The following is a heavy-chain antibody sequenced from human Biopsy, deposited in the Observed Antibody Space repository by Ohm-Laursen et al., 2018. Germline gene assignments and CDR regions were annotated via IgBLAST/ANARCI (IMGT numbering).Heavy chain of an antibody. J-gene: IGHJ3*02. Sequence: TLSLTCTVSGGFISTYYWNWIRQPAGKALVWIGRIYNTGSTNYNPSLQSRVTMSVDTSKNQFSLKMSSVTAADTAVYYCARDLPYYENSGYGAFDMWGQGTMVTVSS. CDR1: GGFISTYY. D-gene: IGHD3-22*01. CDR3: ARDLPYYENSGYGAFDM. CDR2: IYNTGST. V-gene: IGHV4-4*07.